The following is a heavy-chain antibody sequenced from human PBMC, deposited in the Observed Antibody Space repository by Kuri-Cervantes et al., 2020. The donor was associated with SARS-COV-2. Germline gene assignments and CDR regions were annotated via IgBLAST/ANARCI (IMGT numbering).Heavy chain of an antibody. V-gene: IGHV1-69*02. CDR3: ASGAVADLFDY. CDR2: IIPILGIA. J-gene: IGHJ4*02. CDR1: GGTFSSYT. Sequence: SVKVSCKASGGTFSSYTISWVRQAPGQGLEWMGRIIPILGIANYAQKFQGRVTITADKSTSTAYMELSSLRSEDTAMYYCASGAVADLFDYWGQGTLVTVSS. D-gene: IGHD6-19*01.